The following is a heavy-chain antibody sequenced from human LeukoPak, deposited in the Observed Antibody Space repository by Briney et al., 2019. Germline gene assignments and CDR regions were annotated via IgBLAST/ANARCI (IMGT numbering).Heavy chain of an antibody. V-gene: IGHV3-23*01. CDR3: ARRYDYVWGGDHTFDY. CDR2: ISGSGGST. Sequence: GGSLRLSCAASGFTFRSYAMSSVRQAPGKGLEWVSSISGSGGSTYYADSVKGRFTISRDKSKNTLYLQMNRLRTEDTAVYYCARRYDYVWGGDHTFDYWGQGTLVTVSS. D-gene: IGHD3-16*01. CDR1: GFTFRSYA. J-gene: IGHJ4*02.